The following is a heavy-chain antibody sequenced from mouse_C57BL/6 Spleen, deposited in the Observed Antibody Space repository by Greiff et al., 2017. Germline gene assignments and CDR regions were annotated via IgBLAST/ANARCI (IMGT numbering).Heavy chain of an antibody. D-gene: IGHD3-3*01. J-gene: IGHJ3*01. Sequence: QVQLQQSGPELVKPGASVKISCKASGYAFSSSWMNWVKQRPGKGLEWIGRIYPGDGDTNYNGKFKGKATLTADKSTSTAYMQLSSLTSEDSAVYFCARGTGCAYWGQGTLVTVSA. CDR2: IYPGDGDT. CDR1: GYAFSSSW. V-gene: IGHV1-82*01. CDR3: ARGTGCAY.